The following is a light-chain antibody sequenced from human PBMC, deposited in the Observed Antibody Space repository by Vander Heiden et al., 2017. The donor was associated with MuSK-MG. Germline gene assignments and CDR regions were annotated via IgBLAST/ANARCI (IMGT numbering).Light chain of an antibody. CDR2: LNSDGSH. CDR1: SGPNPYA. V-gene: IGLV4-69*01. J-gene: IGLJ2*01. CDR3: QTGGTGIKV. Sequence: QVVLTQSPSASASLGASVRLTCSLTSGPNPYAIAWHQQHPERGPGYVMRLNSDGSHSKGDGIPDRFSGSSSGAERYPTIASSKPEDEDDYYCQTGGTGIKVFGGGTKLTVL.